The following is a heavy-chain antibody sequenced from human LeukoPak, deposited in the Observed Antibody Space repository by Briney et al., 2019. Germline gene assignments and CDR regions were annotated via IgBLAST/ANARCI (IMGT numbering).Heavy chain of an antibody. V-gene: IGHV3-23*01. CDR1: GFTFSSYA. CDR3: ARAKDGTNILDY. J-gene: IGHJ4*02. CDR2: ISGSGGST. Sequence: GGSLRLSCAASGFTFSSYAMSWVRQAPGKGLEWVSAISGSGGSTYYADSVKGRFTISRDNSKNTLYLQMNSLRAEDTAVYYCARAKDGTNILDYWGQGTLVTVSS. D-gene: IGHD5-24*01.